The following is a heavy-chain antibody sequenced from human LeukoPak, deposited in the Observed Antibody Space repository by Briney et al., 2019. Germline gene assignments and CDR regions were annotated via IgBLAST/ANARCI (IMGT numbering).Heavy chain of an antibody. V-gene: IGHV1-8*01. CDR2: MNPKSGNT. CDR3: ARVADDDYGDYYYYGMDV. J-gene: IGHJ6*02. D-gene: IGHD4-17*01. Sequence: ASVKVSCKASGYTFTSYDINWVRQATGQGLEWMGWMNPKSGNTGYAQKFQGRVTMTRNTSISTAYMELSSLRSEDTAVYYCARVADDDYGDYYYYGMDVWGQGTTVTVSS. CDR1: GYTFTSYD.